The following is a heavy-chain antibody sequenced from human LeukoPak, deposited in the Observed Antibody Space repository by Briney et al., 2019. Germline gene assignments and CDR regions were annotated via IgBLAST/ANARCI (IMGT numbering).Heavy chain of an antibody. CDR3: ARAPLYGGHADWFDP. V-gene: IGHV4-31*03. D-gene: IGHD4-17*01. CDR2: IYYSGSS. J-gene: IGHJ5*02. Sequence: PSETLSLTCTVSGGSINNGGYYWSWIRQHPGKGLEWIGYIYYSGSSYYNPSLRSRVTISVDTSKNQFSLRLTSVTAADTAVYYCARAPLYGGHADWFDPWGQGTLVTVSS. CDR1: GGSINNGGYY.